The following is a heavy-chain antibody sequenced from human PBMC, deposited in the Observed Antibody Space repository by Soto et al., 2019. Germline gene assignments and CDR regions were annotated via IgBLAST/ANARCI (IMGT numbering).Heavy chain of an antibody. CDR2: IYSGGST. CDR1: GFTVSSNY. Sequence: GGSLRLSCAASGFTVSSNYMSWVRQAPGKGLEWVSVIYSGGSTYYADSVKGRFTISRDNSKNTLYLQMNSLRAEDTAVYYCARVEYSYGPYFDYWGQGTLVTVSS. V-gene: IGHV3-53*01. J-gene: IGHJ4*02. CDR3: ARVEYSYGPYFDY. D-gene: IGHD5-18*01.